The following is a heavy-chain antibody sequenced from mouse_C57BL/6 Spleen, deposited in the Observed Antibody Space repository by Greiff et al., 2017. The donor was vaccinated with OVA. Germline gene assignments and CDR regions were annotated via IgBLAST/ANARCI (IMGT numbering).Heavy chain of an antibody. V-gene: IGHV1-18*01. J-gene: IGHJ4*01. CDR3: ARGLYGHYYAMDY. D-gene: IGHD1-1*02. CDR2: INPNNGGT. Sequence: VHVKQSGPELVKPGASVKIPCKASGYTFTDYNMDWVKQSHGKSLEWIGDINPNNGGTIYNQKFKGKATLTVDKSSSTAYMELRSLTSEDTAVYYCARGLYGHYYAMDYWGQGTSVTVSS. CDR1: GYTFTDYN.